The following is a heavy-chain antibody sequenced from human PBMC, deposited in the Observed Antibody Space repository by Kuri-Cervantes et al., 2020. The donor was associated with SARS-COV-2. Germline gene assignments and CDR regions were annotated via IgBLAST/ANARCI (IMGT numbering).Heavy chain of an antibody. Sequence: GESLNIFCAASGFIFSSYGMHWVRQAPGKGLEWVAVIWYDGSNKYYADSVKGRFTISRDNSKNTLYLQMNSLRAEDTAVYYCARDLPYYYDSSGYDFDYWGQGTLVTVSS. CDR2: IWYDGSNK. V-gene: IGHV3-33*08. J-gene: IGHJ4*02. CDR1: GFIFSSYG. D-gene: IGHD3-22*01. CDR3: ARDLPYYYDSSGYDFDY.